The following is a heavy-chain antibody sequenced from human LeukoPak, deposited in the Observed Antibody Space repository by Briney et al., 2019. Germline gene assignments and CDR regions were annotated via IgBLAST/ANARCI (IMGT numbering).Heavy chain of an antibody. J-gene: IGHJ4*02. D-gene: IGHD3-10*01. V-gene: IGHV4-39*02. CDR3: ARDDGNYYGSGSYWVY. Sequence: SETLSLTCTVSGGSISSSSYYWGWIRQPPGKGLEWIGSIYYSGSTYYNPSLKSRVTISVDTSKNQFSLKLSSVTAADTAVYYCARDDGNYYGSGSYWVYWGQGTLVTVSS. CDR1: GGSISSSSYY. CDR2: IYYSGST.